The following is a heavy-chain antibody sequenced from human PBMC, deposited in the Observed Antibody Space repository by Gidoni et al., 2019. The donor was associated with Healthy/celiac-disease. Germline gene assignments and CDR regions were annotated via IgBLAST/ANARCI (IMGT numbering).Heavy chain of an antibody. V-gene: IGHV1-69*01. CDR2: IIPIFGTA. D-gene: IGHD3-10*01. CDR3: ARDLGGSGSYHAFDI. J-gene: IGHJ3*02. Sequence: GQGLEWMGGIIPIFGTANYAQKFQGRVTITADESTSTAYMELSSLRSEDTAVYYCARDLGGSGSYHAFDIWGQGTMVTVSS.